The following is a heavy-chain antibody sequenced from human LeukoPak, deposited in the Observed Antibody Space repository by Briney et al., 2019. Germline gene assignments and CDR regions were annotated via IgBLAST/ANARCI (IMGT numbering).Heavy chain of an antibody. CDR1: GYSISSGYY. J-gene: IGHJ4*02. CDR2: IYHSGST. Sequence: SETLSLTCTVSGYSISSGYYWGWIRQPPGKGLEWIGSIYHSGSTYYNPSLKSRVTISVDTSKNQFSLKLSSVTAADTAVYYCARPSVGPAATFDYWGQRTLVTVSS. V-gene: IGHV4-38-2*02. CDR3: ARPSVGPAATFDY. D-gene: IGHD2-2*01.